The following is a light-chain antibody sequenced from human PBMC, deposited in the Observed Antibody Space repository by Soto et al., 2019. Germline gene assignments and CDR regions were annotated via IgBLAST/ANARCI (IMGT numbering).Light chain of an antibody. CDR3: AAWDDSLNGVV. J-gene: IGLJ2*01. CDR1: SSNIGSNT. CDR2: SHN. Sequence: QSVLTQPPSASGTPGPRVTISCSGSSSNIGSNTVNWYQQLPVTAPKLLIYSHNQRPSGVPDRFSGSKSGTSASLAISGLQSEDEADYYCAAWDDSLNGVVFGGGTTLTVL. V-gene: IGLV1-44*01.